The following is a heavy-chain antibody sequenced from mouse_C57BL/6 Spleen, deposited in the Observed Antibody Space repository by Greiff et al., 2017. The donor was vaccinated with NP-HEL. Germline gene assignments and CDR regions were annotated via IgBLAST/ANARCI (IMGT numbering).Heavy chain of an antibody. V-gene: IGHV1-53*01. CDR2: INPSNGGT. CDR3: ARLITTVVATRYFDV. J-gene: IGHJ1*03. D-gene: IGHD1-1*01. Sequence: QVQLQQPGTELVKPGASVKLSCKASGYTSTSYWMHWVKQRPGQGLEWIGNINPSNGGTNYNEKFKSKATLTVDKSSSTAYMQLSSLTSEDSAVYYCARLITTVVATRYFDVWGTGTTVTVSS. CDR1: GYTSTSYW.